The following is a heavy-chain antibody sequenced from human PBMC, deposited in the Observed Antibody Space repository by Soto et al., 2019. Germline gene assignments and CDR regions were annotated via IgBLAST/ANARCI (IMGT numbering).Heavy chain of an antibody. CDR2: ISYDGSNK. D-gene: IGHD6-19*01. CDR3: ARDRPLYSSGWYGSFGY. Sequence: QVQLVESGGGVVQPGRSLRLSCAASGFTFSSYAMHWVRQAPGKGLEWVAVISYDGSNKYYADSVKGRFTISRDNSKNTLYLQMNSLRAEDTAVYYCARDRPLYSSGWYGSFGYWGQGTLVTVSS. J-gene: IGHJ4*02. V-gene: IGHV3-30-3*01. CDR1: GFTFSSYA.